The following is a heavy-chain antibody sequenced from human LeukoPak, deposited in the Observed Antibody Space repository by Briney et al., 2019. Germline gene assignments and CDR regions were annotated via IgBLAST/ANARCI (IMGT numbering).Heavy chain of an antibody. D-gene: IGHD3-9*01. CDR1: GFTFSSYA. V-gene: IGHV3-23*01. Sequence: GGSLRLSCAASGFTFSSYAMSWVRQAPGKGLEWVSAISGSGGSTYYADSVKGRFTISRDNSKNTLYLQMNSLRAEDTAVYYCAKPAHYDFLTGYPSPLDYWGQGTLVTVSS. J-gene: IGHJ4*02. CDR3: AKPAHYDFLTGYPSPLDY. CDR2: ISGSGGST.